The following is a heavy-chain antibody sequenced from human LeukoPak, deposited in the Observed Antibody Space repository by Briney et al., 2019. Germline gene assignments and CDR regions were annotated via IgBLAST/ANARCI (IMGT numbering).Heavy chain of an antibody. CDR3: ARSPYGDYPDY. Sequence: SETLSLTCTVPGGSISSYYWSWIRQPPGRGLEWIGYIYYSGSTNYNPSLKSRVTISVDTSKNQFSLKLSSVTAADTAVYYCARSPYGDYPDYWGQGTLVTVSS. CDR2: IYYSGST. D-gene: IGHD4-17*01. J-gene: IGHJ4*02. V-gene: IGHV4-59*01. CDR1: GGSISSYY.